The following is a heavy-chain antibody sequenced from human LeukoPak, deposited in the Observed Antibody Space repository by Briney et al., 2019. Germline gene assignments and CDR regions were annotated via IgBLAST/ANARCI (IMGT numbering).Heavy chain of an antibody. D-gene: IGHD3-10*01. CDR3: TTDLGLTMIRGVIVN. Sequence: GGSLRLSRAASGFTFRNAWMSWVRQAPGRGLEWVGRIKSKGDGETTDNAAPVKGRFTMSRDDSKATLYLQMNTLKAEDTAVYYCTTDLGLTMIRGVIVNWGQGALVTVSS. CDR1: GFTFRNAW. CDR2: IKSKGDGETT. J-gene: IGHJ4*02. V-gene: IGHV3-15*01.